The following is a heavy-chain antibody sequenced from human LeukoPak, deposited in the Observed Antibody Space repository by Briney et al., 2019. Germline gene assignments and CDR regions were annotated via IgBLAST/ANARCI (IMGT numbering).Heavy chain of an antibody. D-gene: IGHD3-10*01. CDR1: GYTFTSYG. CDR3: AREGNYYGSGSYYDDYYYYYMDV. J-gene: IGHJ6*03. V-gene: IGHV1-18*01. Sequence: ASVKVSCKASGYTFTSYGISWVRQAPGQGLEWMGWISAYNGNTNYAQKLQGRVTMTTDTSTSTAYMELRSLRSDDTAVYYCAREGNYYGSGSYYDDYYYYYMDVWGKGTTVTVSS. CDR2: ISAYNGNT.